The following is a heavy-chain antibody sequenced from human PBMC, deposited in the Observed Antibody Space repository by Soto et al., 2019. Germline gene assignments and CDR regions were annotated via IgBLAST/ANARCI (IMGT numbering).Heavy chain of an antibody. CDR3: ARYAYGLSSSSWYRGGWFDP. CDR1: GFSFTSYT. V-gene: IGHV3-23*01. D-gene: IGHD6-13*01. Sequence: EVQLLESGGGLGQPGGSLRLSCAASGFSFTSYTMAWVHQAPGKGLEWVSAISGSGSSPYYADSVKGRFTVSRDSSKNMVYLQMNRLRAEDTAVYYCARYAYGLSSSSWYRGGWFDPWGQGTLVTVSS. J-gene: IGHJ5*02. CDR2: ISGSGSSP.